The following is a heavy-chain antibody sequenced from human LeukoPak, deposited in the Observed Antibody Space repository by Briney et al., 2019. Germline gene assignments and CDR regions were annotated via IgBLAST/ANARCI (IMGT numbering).Heavy chain of an antibody. CDR1: GGSFSGYY. CDR2: INHSGSI. J-gene: IGHJ4*02. V-gene: IGHV4-34*01. Sequence: SETLSLTCAVYGGSFSGYYWSWIRQPPGKGLEWIGEINHSGSINYNPSLKSRVTISVDTSKNQFSLKLSSVTAADTAVYYCARGRGSSSDYWGQGTLVTVSS. D-gene: IGHD6-6*01. CDR3: ARGRGSSSDY.